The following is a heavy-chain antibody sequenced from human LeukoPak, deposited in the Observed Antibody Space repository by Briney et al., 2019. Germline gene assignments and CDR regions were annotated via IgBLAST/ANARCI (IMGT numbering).Heavy chain of an antibody. J-gene: IGHJ5*02. CDR3: TRNFDYREYL. Sequence: PGRYLRLSCVVCGFTFSSYWMHWVRHDPGQGLGWVSRINPVGSVTGYADSVKGRFTVSRDNAKNTLYLQMNSLRAEDTAIYYCTRNFDYREYLWDQGTLVTVSS. V-gene: IGHV3-74*01. CDR2: INPVGSVT. D-gene: IGHD4-17*01. CDR1: GFTFSSYW.